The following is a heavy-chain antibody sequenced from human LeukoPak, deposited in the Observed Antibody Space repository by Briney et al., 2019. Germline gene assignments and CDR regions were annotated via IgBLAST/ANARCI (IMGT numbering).Heavy chain of an antibody. V-gene: IGHV3-64*01. CDR1: GFTFSSYA. D-gene: IGHD3-16*01. CDR3: ARGLVWGTGPLNY. Sequence: GGSLRLSCAASGFTFSSYAMHWVRQAPGKGLEYVSAISSNGGSTYYANSVKGRFTISRDNSKSTLYLQMGSLRAEDTAVYYCARGLVWGTGPLNYWGQGTLVTVSS. J-gene: IGHJ4*02. CDR2: ISSNGGST.